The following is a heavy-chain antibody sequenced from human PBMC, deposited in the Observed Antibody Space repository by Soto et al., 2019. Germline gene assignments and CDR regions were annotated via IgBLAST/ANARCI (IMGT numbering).Heavy chain of an antibody. J-gene: IGHJ6*03. CDR2: INAGNGNT. Sequence: GASVKVSCKASGYTFTSYAMHWVRQAPGQRLEWMGWINAGNGNTKYSQKFQGRVTITRDTSASTAYMELSSLRSEDTAVYYCARRGQGVVPAANRTYYYYYMDVWGKGTTVTVS. V-gene: IGHV1-3*01. CDR1: GYTFTSYA. D-gene: IGHD2-2*01. CDR3: ARRGQGVVPAANRTYYYYYMDV.